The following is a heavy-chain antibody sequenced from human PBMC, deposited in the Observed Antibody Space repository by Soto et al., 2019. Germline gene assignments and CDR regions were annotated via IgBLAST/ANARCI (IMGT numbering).Heavy chain of an antibody. CDR2: INHSGST. V-gene: IGHV4-34*01. CDR1: GGSFSGYY. Sequence: SETLSLTCAVYGGSFSGYYWSWIRQPPGKGLEWIGEINHSGSTNYNPSLKSRVTISVDTSKNQFSLKLSSVTAADTAVYYCAASTAYYYHYMDVWGKGTTVTVSS. D-gene: IGHD4-4*01. J-gene: IGHJ6*03. CDR3: AASTAYYYHYMDV.